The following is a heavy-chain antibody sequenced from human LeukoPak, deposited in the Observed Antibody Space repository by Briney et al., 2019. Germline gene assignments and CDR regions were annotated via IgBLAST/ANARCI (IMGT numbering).Heavy chain of an antibody. J-gene: IGHJ3*02. CDR1: GESFSGYY. CDR3: ARFAAMAWGAFDI. CDR2: INHSGST. D-gene: IGHD5-18*01. V-gene: IGHV4-34*01. Sequence: PSETLSLTCAVYGESFSGYYWTWIRQPPGKGLEWIGEINHSGSTNYNPSLKSRVTISIDTSNYQFSLKLSSVTAADTAVYYCARFAAMAWGAFDIWGQGTMVIVSS.